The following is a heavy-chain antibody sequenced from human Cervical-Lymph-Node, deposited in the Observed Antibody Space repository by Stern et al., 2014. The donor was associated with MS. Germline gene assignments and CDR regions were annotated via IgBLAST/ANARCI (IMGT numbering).Heavy chain of an antibody. CDR1: GGTFSSDV. CDR2: IIPTVGKT. J-gene: IGHJ4*02. V-gene: IGHV1-69*01. Sequence: MQLVESGAEVKKPGSSVKVSCKASGGTFSSDVISWVRQAPGQGLDWMGGIIPTVGKTNSAQKFQGRVKITADESMSTAYMELSSLRSEDTALYYCATTFRWGQGTLITVSS. D-gene: IGHD3-16*01. CDR3: ATTFR.